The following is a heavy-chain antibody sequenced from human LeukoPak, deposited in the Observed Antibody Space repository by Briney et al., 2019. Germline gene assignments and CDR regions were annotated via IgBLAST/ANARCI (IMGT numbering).Heavy chain of an antibody. D-gene: IGHD2-21*01. CDR1: GGSISSGGYY. V-gene: IGHV4-30-2*01. CDR3: ARYQIAVMGGWFDP. Sequence: TLSLTCTVSGGSISSGGYYWSWIRQPPGKGLEWIGYIYHSGSTYYNPSLKSRVTISVDRSKNQFSLKLSSVTAADTAVYYCARYQIAVMGGWFDPWGQGTLVTVSS. J-gene: IGHJ5*02. CDR2: IYHSGST.